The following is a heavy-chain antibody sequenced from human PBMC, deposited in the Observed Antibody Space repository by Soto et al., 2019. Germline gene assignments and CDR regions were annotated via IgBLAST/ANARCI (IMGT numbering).Heavy chain of an antibody. CDR2: IRGDGSRE. Sequence: DVQLVESGGDLVQPGGSLRLSCAASGFTFGNYWMAWVRQAPGKGLEWVANIRGDGSREYYLDSVRGRFSVSRDNAKGSLYLQMTGLRVEDTAVYYCARDVNYGDGTAYYDVFDIWGQGTVVTVSS. J-gene: IGHJ3*02. D-gene: IGHD4-17*01. CDR3: ARDVNYGDGTAYYDVFDI. CDR1: GFTFGNYW. V-gene: IGHV3-7*05.